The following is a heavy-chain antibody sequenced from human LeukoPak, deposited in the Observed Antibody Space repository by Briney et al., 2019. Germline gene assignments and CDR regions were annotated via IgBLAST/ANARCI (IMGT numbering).Heavy chain of an antibody. V-gene: IGHV3-48*03. CDR2: ISSSGRTI. CDR3: ARRLNWQSAFDI. CDR1: GFTFSSYE. Sequence: GGSLRLSCAASGFTFSSYEMSWVRQAPGKGLEWVSYISSSGRTIYYADSVKGRFTISRDNAKNSLYLQMNSLRAEDTAVYYCARRLNWQSAFDIWGQGTMVTVSS. J-gene: IGHJ3*02. D-gene: IGHD1-1*01.